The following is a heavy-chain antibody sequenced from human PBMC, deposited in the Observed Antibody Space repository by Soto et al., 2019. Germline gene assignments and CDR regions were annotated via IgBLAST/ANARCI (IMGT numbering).Heavy chain of an antibody. Sequence: EVQLVESGGGLVQPGGSLRLSCAASGFTFNSYWIHWVRQAPGEGLVWVSRVNGDGTTTNYADSVKGRFASSRDNAKNTLYLQMNSLRAEYTAVYYCARGGFGAFYLDSWGQGTLVTVSS. CDR1: GFTFNSYW. CDR3: ARGGFGAFYLDS. CDR2: VNGDGTTT. V-gene: IGHV3-74*01. J-gene: IGHJ4*02. D-gene: IGHD3-10*01.